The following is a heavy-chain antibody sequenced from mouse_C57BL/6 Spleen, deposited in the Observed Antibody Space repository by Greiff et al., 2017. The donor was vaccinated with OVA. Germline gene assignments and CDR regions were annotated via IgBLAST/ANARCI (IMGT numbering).Heavy chain of an antibody. CDR3: ARGAYYSNLAWFAY. CDR1: GYTFTSYW. Sequence: QVQLQQSGAELVKPGASVKMSCKASGYTFTSYWITWVKQRPGQGLEWIGDIYPGSGSTNYNEKFKSKATLTVDTSSSTAYMQLSSLTSEDSAVYYCARGAYYSNLAWFAYWGQGTLVTVSA. V-gene: IGHV1-55*01. CDR2: IYPGSGST. J-gene: IGHJ3*01. D-gene: IGHD2-5*01.